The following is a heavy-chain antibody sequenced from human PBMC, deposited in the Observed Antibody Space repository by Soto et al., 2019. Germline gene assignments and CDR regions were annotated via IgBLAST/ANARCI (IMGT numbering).Heavy chain of an antibody. CDR3: ARRKGGMDV. CDR2: IDPSDSYT. Sequence: AGESLKISCKGSGYSFTSHWISWVRQMPGKGLEWMGRIDPSDSYTNYSPSFQGLVTISADKSISTAYLQWSSLKASDTAMYYCARRKGGMDVWGQGTTVTVSS. CDR1: GYSFTSHW. V-gene: IGHV5-10-1*01. J-gene: IGHJ6*02.